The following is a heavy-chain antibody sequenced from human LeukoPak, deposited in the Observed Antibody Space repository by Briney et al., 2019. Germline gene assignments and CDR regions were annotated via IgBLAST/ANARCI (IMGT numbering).Heavy chain of an antibody. D-gene: IGHD3-9*01. J-gene: IGHJ4*02. Sequence: RASVKVSCKASGGTFSSYAISWVRQAPGQGLEWMGGIIPIFGTANYAQKFQGRVTITADESTSTAYMELSSLRSEDTAVYYCARAHRHFDWLRHFDYWGQGTLVTVSS. V-gene: IGHV1-69*01. CDR1: GGTFSSYA. CDR3: ARAHRHFDWLRHFDY. CDR2: IIPIFGTA.